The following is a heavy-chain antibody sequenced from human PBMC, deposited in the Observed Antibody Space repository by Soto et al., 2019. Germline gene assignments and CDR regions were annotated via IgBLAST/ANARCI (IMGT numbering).Heavy chain of an antibody. CDR3: ARVAGVAYCGGDCSHFDY. V-gene: IGHV4-30-4*01. D-gene: IGHD2-21*02. J-gene: IGHJ4*02. CDR1: GDSFSSDDYY. CDR2: ISYRVDT. Sequence: PSETLSLTCTVSGDSFSSDDYYWSWIRQPPGKGLEWIGYISYRVDTYYSPSLKSRVTMSIDTSKNQFSLNVSSVTAADTAVYYCARVAGVAYCGGDCSHFDYWGQGTLVTVSS.